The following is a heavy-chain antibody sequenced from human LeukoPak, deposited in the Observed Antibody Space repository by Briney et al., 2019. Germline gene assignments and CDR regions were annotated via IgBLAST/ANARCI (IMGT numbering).Heavy chain of an antibody. CDR3: ARDGAVGRDPFDI. V-gene: IGHV1-18*04. Sequence: GAPLKVSCKAAGYRFTSHGISWVGQAPGPGLEWMGWISGNNRITSYAQKFEGRVTMTTAPSPSTAYMEVRGVSSDDTAMYFCARDGAVGRDPFDIWGQGTLVSISS. D-gene: IGHD1-26*01. J-gene: IGHJ3*02. CDR2: ISGNNRIT. CDR1: GYRFTSHG.